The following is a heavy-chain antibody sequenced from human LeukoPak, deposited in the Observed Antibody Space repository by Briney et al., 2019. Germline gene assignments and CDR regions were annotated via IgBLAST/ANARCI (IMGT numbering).Heavy chain of an antibody. D-gene: IGHD5-18*01. CDR1: GGSISSSSYY. V-gene: IGHV4-39*01. Sequence: SETLSLTCTVSGGSISSSSYYWGWIRQPPGKGLEWIGSIYYSGSTYYNPSLKSRVTISVDTSKNQFSLKLSSVTAADTAVYYCASLGYSYDLYYFDYWGQGTLVTVSS. J-gene: IGHJ4*02. CDR2: IYYSGST. CDR3: ASLGYSYDLYYFDY.